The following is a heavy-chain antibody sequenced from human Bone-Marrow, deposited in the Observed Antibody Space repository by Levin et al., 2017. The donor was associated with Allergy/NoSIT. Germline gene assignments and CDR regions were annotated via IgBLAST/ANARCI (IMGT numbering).Heavy chain of an antibody. CDR2: ISYNGDRT. V-gene: IGHV3-23*01. D-gene: IGHD5-12*01. CDR1: GFTFSTYA. Sequence: QSGGSLRLSCAASGFTFSTYAMSWVRQTPRKGLEWVSAISYNGDRTYYADSVKGRFTISRDNSKNTLYMEMNNLRAEDTAIYYCAKPLLNIEASMYDYWGQGTLVTVSS. J-gene: IGHJ4*02. CDR3: AKPLLNIEASMYDY.